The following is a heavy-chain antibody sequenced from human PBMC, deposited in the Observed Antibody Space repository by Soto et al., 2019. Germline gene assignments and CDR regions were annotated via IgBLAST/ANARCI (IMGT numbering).Heavy chain of an antibody. J-gene: IGHJ4*02. CDR1: GYTFTNYY. CDR3: ARLGQVNWTKSVLFDY. D-gene: IGHD1-1*01. CDR2: INPSVGTT. V-gene: IGHV1-46*01. Sequence: ASVKVSCKASGYTFTNYYIQWVRQAPGQGLEWMGIINPSVGTTSYTQKFQGRVTMTRDTSTTTVYMELSSLRSEETAVSYRARLGQVNWTKSVLFDYWGQGTQVTVSS.